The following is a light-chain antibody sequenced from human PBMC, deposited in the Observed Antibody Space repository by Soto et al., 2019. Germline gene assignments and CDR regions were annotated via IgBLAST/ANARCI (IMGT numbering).Light chain of an antibody. CDR2: RNN. V-gene: IGLV1-47*01. CDR3: SSWDDSLVV. Sequence: QSVLTQPPSASGTPGQTVTISCSGSSSNIGSAYIYWYQHLPGTAPKLLIYRNNQRPSGVPDRFSASKSGTSASLAISGLRSEDDDDYYCSSWDDSLVVFGGGTKLPVL. J-gene: IGLJ2*01. CDR1: SSNIGSAY.